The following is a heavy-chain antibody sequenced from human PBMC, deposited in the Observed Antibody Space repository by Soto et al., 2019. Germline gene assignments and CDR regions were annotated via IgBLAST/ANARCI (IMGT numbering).Heavy chain of an antibody. D-gene: IGHD3-10*01. Sequence: SETLSLTCSVSGDSISSDYWSWIRQPPGKGLEWIGYMYYTGTTNYNPSLRSRVTISLDTSKKQFSLRLSSVTAADTAVYYCVRQGFGPLRGLVDVWGQGTTVTVSS. CDR2: MYYTGTT. V-gene: IGHV4-59*08. J-gene: IGHJ6*02. CDR1: GDSISSDY. CDR3: VRQGFGPLRGLVDV.